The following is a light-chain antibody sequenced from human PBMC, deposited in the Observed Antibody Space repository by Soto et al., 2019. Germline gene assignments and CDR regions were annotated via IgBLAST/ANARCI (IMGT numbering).Light chain of an antibody. V-gene: IGLV1-51*01. CDR1: SSNSGGNS. CDR3: GSWDSSLSAYV. Sequence: QSLLTQPPSVSAAPGQKVTISCSGSSSNSGGNSLSSYHQLPGTAPKLLTYADNKRPSGTPDRFSGSKSGTSATLGITGFQTGDEADYYCGSWDSSLSAYVFGTGTKVTVL. CDR2: ADN. J-gene: IGLJ1*01.